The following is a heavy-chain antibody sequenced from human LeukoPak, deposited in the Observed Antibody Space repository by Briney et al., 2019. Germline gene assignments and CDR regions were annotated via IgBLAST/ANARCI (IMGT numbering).Heavy chain of an antibody. J-gene: IGHJ4*02. CDR3: AGTNYGSGNIHY. CDR2: IYYSGST. CDR1: GGSISSYY. V-gene: IGHV4-59*01. D-gene: IGHD3-10*01. Sequence: SETLSLTCTVSGGSISSYYWSWIRQPPGKGLEWIGYIYYSGSTNYNPSLKSRVTISVDTSKNQFSLKLSSVTAADTAVYYCAGTNYGSGNIHYWGQGTLVTVSS.